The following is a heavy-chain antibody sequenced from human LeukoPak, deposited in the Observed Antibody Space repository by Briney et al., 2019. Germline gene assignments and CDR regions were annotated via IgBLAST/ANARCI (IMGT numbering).Heavy chain of an antibody. CDR1: GFTFSSYA. D-gene: IGHD3-10*01. CDR2: ISYDGSNK. CDR3: ARDSYQDYYGRFDP. V-gene: IGHV3-30-3*01. Sequence: GGSLRLSCAASGFTFSSYAMHWVRQAPGKGLEWVAVISYDGSNKYYADSVKGRFTISRDNSENTLYLQMNGLTAEDTAMYYCARDSYQDYYGRFDPWGQGTLVIVSS. J-gene: IGHJ5*02.